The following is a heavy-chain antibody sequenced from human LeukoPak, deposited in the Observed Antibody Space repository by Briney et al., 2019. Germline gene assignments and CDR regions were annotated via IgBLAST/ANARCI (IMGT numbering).Heavy chain of an antibody. CDR1: GFTFSSYA. CDR2: ISYDGSNK. CDR3: ARERTTMIVVVITGGYYFDY. V-gene: IGHV3-30-3*01. Sequence: PGGSLRLSCAASGFTFSSYAMHWVRQAPGKGLEWVAVISYDGSNKYYADSVKGRFTISRDNSKNTLYLQMNSLRAEDTAVYYCARERTTMIVVVITGGYYFDYWGQGTLVTVSS. J-gene: IGHJ4*02. D-gene: IGHD3-22*01.